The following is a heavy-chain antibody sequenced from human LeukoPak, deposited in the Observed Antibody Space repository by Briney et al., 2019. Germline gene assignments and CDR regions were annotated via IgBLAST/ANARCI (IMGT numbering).Heavy chain of an antibody. J-gene: IGHJ4*02. V-gene: IGHV4-59*01. CDR3: ARARKDYGAYAFDY. D-gene: IGHD4-17*01. CDR2: IYYSWSS. CDR1: GGSISSYY. Sequence: SEALSLAFTVSGGSISSYYWGWIRPPPGKGLGWIGSIYYSWSSNYNPSLSGRVTISVDTSKNQFSLKLSSVTAADTAVYYCARARKDYGAYAFDYWGQGTLVTVSS.